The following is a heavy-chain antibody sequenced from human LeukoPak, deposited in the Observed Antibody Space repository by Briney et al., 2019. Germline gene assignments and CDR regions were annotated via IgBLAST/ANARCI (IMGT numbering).Heavy chain of an antibody. CDR3: ARSLAAGTFDY. CDR2: IYYSGST. V-gene: IGHV4-39*07. D-gene: IGHD6-13*01. Sequence: PSETLSLTCTVSGGSISSSSYYWGWIRQPPGKGLEWIGSIYYSGSTYYNPSLKSRVTISVDTSKNQFSLKLSSVTAADTAVYYCARSLAAGTFDYWGQGTLVTVSS. J-gene: IGHJ4*02. CDR1: GGSISSSSYY.